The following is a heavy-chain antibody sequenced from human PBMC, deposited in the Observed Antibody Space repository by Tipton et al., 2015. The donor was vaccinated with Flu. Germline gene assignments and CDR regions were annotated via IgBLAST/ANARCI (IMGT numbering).Heavy chain of an antibody. D-gene: IGHD3-10*01. CDR1: GFTFSSYS. CDR3: ARDLTYGSIPGAFDI. CDR2: ISSSSSYI. Sequence: GSLRLSCAASGFTFSSYSMNWVRQAPGKGLEWVSSISSSSSYIYYADSVKGRFTISRDNSKNTLYLQMNSLRAEDTAVYYCARDLTYGSIPGAFDIWGQGTMVTVSS. J-gene: IGHJ3*02. V-gene: IGHV3-21*04.